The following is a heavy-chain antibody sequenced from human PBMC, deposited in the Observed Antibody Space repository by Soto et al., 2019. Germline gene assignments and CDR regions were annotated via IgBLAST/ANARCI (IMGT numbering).Heavy chain of an antibody. Sequence: GASLKISCKGSGYSFTSYWIGWVRQMPGKGLEWMGIIYPGDSDTRYSPSFQGQVTISADKSISTAYLQWSSLKASDTAMYYCARHTAAAGAYYYYGMDVWGQGTTVTVSS. CDR3: ARHTAAAGAYYYYGMDV. V-gene: IGHV5-51*01. D-gene: IGHD6-13*01. J-gene: IGHJ6*02. CDR1: GYSFTSYW. CDR2: IYPGDSDT.